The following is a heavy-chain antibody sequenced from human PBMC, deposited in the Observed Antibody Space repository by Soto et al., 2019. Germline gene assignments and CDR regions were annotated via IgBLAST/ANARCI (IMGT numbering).Heavy chain of an antibody. Sequence: QVPLVQSGAEVKKPGASVKVSCKASGYTFTSYAMHWVRQAPGQRLEWMGWINAGNGNTKYSQKFQGRVTITRDTSASTAYMELSSLRSEDTAVYYCASGLRGYSYGAAYWGQGTLVTVSS. CDR3: ASGLRGYSYGAAY. J-gene: IGHJ4*02. CDR2: INAGNGNT. V-gene: IGHV1-3*01. D-gene: IGHD5-18*01. CDR1: GYTFTSYA.